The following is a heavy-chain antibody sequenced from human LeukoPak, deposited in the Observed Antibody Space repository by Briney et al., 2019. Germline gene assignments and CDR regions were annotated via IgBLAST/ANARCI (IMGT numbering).Heavy chain of an antibody. CDR1: GFTFSSYE. J-gene: IGHJ4*02. D-gene: IGHD2-21*01. CDR3: ARVGNNCGGDCFDY. Sequence: PGGSLRLSCAASGFTFSSYEMNWVRQAPGKGLEWVSYISSSGSTIYYADSVKGRFTISRDNAKNSLYLQMNSLRAEDTAVYYCARVGNNCGGDCFDYWGQGTLVTVSS. CDR2: ISSSGSTI. V-gene: IGHV3-48*03.